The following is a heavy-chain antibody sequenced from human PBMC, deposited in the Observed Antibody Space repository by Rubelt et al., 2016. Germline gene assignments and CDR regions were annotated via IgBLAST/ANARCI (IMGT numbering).Heavy chain of an antibody. CDR2: VDPSRGGT. D-gene: IGHD5-24*01. CDR1: GYTFVSYY. CDR3: ARYQDGVSLDF. J-gene: IGHJ4*02. Sequence: QVQLVQSGAEVRKPGASVKVSCKASGYTFVSYYIHWVRQAPGQGLEWLGLVDPSRGGTDFAQKFQGRVIMTRETPMNTGYMELGSLISDDTAVYYCARYQDGVSLDFWGQGTLVTVSS. V-gene: IGHV1-46*01.